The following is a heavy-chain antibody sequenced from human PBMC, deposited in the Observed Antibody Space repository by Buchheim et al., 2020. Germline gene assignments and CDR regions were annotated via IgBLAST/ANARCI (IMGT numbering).Heavy chain of an antibody. Sequence: QVQLQESGPGLVKPSETLSLTCSVSGDSVGSGNYFWTWIRQTPGKELEWVGHIHSSGSASYSSSLKSRASITVEPSNNHFSLRLTSVTAIDTAVYFCARGQQWLVTGYDSWGQGIL. D-gene: IGHD6-19*01. CDR3: ARGQQWLVTGYDS. V-gene: IGHV4-61*03. CDR1: GDSVGSGNYF. J-gene: IGHJ5*02. CDR2: IHSSGSA.